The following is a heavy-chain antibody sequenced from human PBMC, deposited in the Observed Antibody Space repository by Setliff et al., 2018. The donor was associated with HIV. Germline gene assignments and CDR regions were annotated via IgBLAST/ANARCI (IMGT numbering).Heavy chain of an antibody. V-gene: IGHV3-21*01. CDR2: ISSSSSYI. D-gene: IGHD1-26*01. J-gene: IGHJ6*03. CDR3: ARDGNYYYYYMDV. Sequence: ETLSLSSAASEFTLSRYDMNWVRQAPGKGQEWVSSISSSSSYIYYADSVKGRFTISRDNAKNSLYLQMNSLRAEDTAVYYCARDGNYYYYYMDVWGKGTTVTVSS. CDR1: EFTLSRYD.